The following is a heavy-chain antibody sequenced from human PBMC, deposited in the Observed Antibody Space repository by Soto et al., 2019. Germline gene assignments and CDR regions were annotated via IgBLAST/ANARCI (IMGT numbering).Heavy chain of an antibody. D-gene: IGHD6-13*01. CDR2: ISHDGSDK. J-gene: IGHJ4*02. CDR3: AKENQHLVHDY. V-gene: IGHV3-30*18. CDR1: GFTFRNYD. Sequence: QVQLVESGGGVVRPGRSLRLTCAASGFTFRNYDMHWVRQAPGKGLEWVAVISHDGSDKYYADSMKGRFIISRDNSENTLFLNMNSLKPEDTAVYYCAKENQHLVHDYWGQGTLVTVSS.